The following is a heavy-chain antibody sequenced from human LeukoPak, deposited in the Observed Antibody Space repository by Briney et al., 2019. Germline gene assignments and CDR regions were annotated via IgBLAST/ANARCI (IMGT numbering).Heavy chain of an antibody. CDR1: GFTFSSSA. Sequence: GGSLRLSCAASGFTFSSSAMSWVRQAPGKGLEWVSNISGSGSGGSTYYADSVKGRFTISRDNSKNTLYLQMNSLRAEDTAVYYCAKSGYNRFDYWGQGTLVSVSS. V-gene: IGHV3-23*01. CDR2: ISGSGSGGST. CDR3: AKSGYNRFDY. D-gene: IGHD5-24*01. J-gene: IGHJ4*02.